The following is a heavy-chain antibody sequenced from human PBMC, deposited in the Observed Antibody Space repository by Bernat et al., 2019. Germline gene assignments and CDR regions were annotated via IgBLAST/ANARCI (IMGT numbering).Heavy chain of an antibody. Sequence: EVQLLESGGGLVQPGGSLRLSCAASGFTFSSYTMSWVRQAPGKGLEWVSAISGSGGSTYYADSVKGRFTISRDNSKNTVYLQMNSLRAEDTAVYYCAKETGYYYGSGSNHDYWGQGTLVTVSS. V-gene: IGHV3-23*01. CDR3: AKETGYYYGSGSNHDY. CDR2: ISGSGGST. J-gene: IGHJ4*02. D-gene: IGHD3-10*01. CDR1: GFTFSSYT.